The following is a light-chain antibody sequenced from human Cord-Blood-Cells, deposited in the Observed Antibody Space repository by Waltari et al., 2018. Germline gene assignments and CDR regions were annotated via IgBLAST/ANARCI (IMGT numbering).Light chain of an antibody. V-gene: IGLV2-14*01. Sequence: QSALTQPASVSGSPGQSITISCTGTSSDVGGYNYVSCDQQHPGKAPKRMIYDVSNRPSGFSKCFSASKSGNTASLTISGLQAEDEADYYCSSYTSSSTLYGVGTGTKVTVL. CDR1: SSDVGGYNY. J-gene: IGLJ1*01. CDR3: SSYTSSSTLYG. CDR2: DVS.